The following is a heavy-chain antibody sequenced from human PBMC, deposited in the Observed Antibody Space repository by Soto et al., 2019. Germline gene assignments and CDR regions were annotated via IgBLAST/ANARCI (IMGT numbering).Heavy chain of an antibody. J-gene: IGHJ6*02. Sequence: SETLSLTCAVSGGSISSGGYSWSWIRQPPGKGLEWIGYIYHSGSTYYNPSLKSRVTISVDGSKNQFSLKLSSVTAADTAVYYCARLDWLYTMDVWGQGTTVTVSS. D-gene: IGHD3-9*01. CDR3: ARLDWLYTMDV. CDR2: IYHSGST. CDR1: GGSISSGGYS. V-gene: IGHV4-30-2*01.